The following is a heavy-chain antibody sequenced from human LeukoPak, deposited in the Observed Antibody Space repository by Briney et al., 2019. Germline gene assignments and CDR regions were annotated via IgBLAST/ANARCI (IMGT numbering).Heavy chain of an antibody. CDR2: ISAYNGNT. CDR1: GYTFTSYG. J-gene: IGHJ6*02. V-gene: IGHV1-18*01. Sequence: ASVKVSCKASGYTFTSYGINWVRQAPGQGLEWMGWISAYNGNTNYAQKLQGRVTMTTDTSTSTAYMELRSLRSDDTAVYYCARFRSAIYYYYGMDVWGQGTTVTVSS. CDR3: ARFRSAIYYYYGMDV.